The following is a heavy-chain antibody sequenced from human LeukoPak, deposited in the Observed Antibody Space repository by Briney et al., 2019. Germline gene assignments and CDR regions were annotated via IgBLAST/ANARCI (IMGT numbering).Heavy chain of an antibody. CDR3: ARHGGLGVTTSPHFDY. CDR1: GGSISSGSYY. D-gene: IGHD4-11*01. V-gene: IGHV4-61*02. J-gene: IGHJ4*02. CDR2: IYTSGST. Sequence: SETLSLTCTVSGGSISSGSYYWSWIRQPAGKGLEWTGRIYTSGSTNYNPSLKSRVTISVDTSKNQFSLKLSSVTAADTAVYYCARHGGLGVTTSPHFDYWGQGTLVTVSS.